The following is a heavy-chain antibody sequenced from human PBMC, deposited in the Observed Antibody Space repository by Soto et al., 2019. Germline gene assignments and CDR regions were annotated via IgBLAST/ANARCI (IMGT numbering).Heavy chain of an antibody. V-gene: IGHV3-30*18. J-gene: IGHJ6*02. D-gene: IGHD3-10*01. CDR3: AKDVRGYYGSGSYYYYGMDV. CDR2: ISYDGSNK. CDR1: GFTFSSYG. Sequence: GGSLRLSCAASGFTFSSYGMHWVRQAPGKGLEWVAVISYDGSNKYYADSVKGRFTISRDNSKNTLYLQMNSLRAEDTAVYYCAKDVRGYYGSGSYYYYGMDVWGQGTTVTVSS.